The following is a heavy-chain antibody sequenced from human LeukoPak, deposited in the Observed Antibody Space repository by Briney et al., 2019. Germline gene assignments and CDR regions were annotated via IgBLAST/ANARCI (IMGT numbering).Heavy chain of an antibody. CDR2: INHSGST. V-gene: IGHV4-34*01. CDR3: ARGDFWSGYSPDY. J-gene: IGHJ4*02. CDR1: GGSFSGYY. Sequence: PSETLSLTCAVYGGSFSGYYWSWIRQAPGKGLEWIGEINHSGSTNYNPSLKSRVTISVDTSKNQFSLKLSSVTAADTAVYYCARGDFWSGYSPDYWGQGTLVTVSS. D-gene: IGHD3-3*01.